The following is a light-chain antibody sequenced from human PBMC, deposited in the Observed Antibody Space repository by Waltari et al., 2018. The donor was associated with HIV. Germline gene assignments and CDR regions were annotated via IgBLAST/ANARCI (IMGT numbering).Light chain of an antibody. CDR1: QGISQY. CDR3: QQYNSDPWT. V-gene: IGKV1-16*02. Sequence: DIQMTPSSSSLSASVGDRVTITCRASQGISQYIAWFQQRPGKAANSLIYAASSLQSGVPSKVSGSGSGTDFTLTISSLQPEDFATYYCQQYNSDPWTFGQGTKVEIK. CDR2: AAS. J-gene: IGKJ1*01.